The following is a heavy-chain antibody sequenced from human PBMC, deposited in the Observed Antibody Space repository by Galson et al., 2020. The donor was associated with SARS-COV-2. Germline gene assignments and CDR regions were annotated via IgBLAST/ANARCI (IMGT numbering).Heavy chain of an antibody. J-gene: IGHJ4*02. V-gene: IGHV3-9*01. D-gene: IGHD2-21*02. CDR1: GFKFDDYA. CDR3: TKVSGAWRGQYSDY. CDR2: VSWNSGII. Sequence: SLKISCATSGFKFDDYAMHWVRQAPGKGLEWVSGVSWNSGIIDYADSVKGRFTISRDNSKNSLYLQMNSLTINDTAFYYCTKVSGAWRGQYSDYWGQGTLVTVSS.